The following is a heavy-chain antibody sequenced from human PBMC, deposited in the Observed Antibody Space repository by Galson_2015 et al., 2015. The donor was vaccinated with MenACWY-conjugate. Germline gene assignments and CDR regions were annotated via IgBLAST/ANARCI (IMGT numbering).Heavy chain of an antibody. Sequence: SLRLSCAASGFTFSSYGMHWVRQAPGKGLEWVAGISCDGSNKYYADSVKGRFTISRDNSKNTLYLQMNSLRAEDTAVYYCARECADYGGISSADYWGQGTLVTVSS. D-gene: IGHD4-23*01. CDR1: GFTFSSYG. CDR3: ARECADYGGISSADY. J-gene: IGHJ4*02. CDR2: ISCDGSNK. V-gene: IGHV3-30*03.